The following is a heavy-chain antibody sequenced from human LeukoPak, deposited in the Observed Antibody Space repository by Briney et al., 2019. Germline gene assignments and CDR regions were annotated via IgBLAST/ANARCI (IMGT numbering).Heavy chain of an antibody. CDR3: AREVGATNNYYYYYMDV. D-gene: IGHD1-26*01. J-gene: IGHJ6*03. V-gene: IGHV3-48*03. CDR2: ISSSGSTI. Sequence: GGSLRLSCAASGFTFSSYEMNWVRQAPGKGLEWVSYISSSGSTIYYADSVKGRFTISRDNAKNSLYLQMNSLRAEDTAVYYCAREVGATNNYYYYYMDVWGKGTTVTISS. CDR1: GFTFSSYE.